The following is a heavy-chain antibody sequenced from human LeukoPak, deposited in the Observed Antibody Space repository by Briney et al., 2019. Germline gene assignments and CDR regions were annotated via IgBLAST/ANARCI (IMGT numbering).Heavy chain of an antibody. V-gene: IGHV4-59*08. CDR1: GGSISSYY. J-gene: IGHJ4*02. D-gene: IGHD4-17*01. CDR3: ARVGDLTVTPDY. CDR2: IYYSGST. Sequence: TSETLSLTCTVSGGSISSYYWSWIRQPPGKGLEWIGYIYYSGSTNYNPSLKSRVTISVDTSKNQFSLKLSSVTAADTAVYYCARVGDLTVTPDYWGQGTLVTVSS.